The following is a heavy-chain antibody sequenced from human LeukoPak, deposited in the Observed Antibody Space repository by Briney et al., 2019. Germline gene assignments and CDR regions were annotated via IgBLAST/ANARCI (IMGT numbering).Heavy chain of an antibody. V-gene: IGHV5-51*01. CDR2: IFPGDSDT. J-gene: IGHJ4*02. D-gene: IGHD2-15*01. Sequence: GESLKISCKGSGYSFTSYWIGWVRQMPGKGLEWMGIIFPGDSDTRYSPYFQGQVTISADKSISTAYLQWSSLRASDSAMYYCARGDCSAKTCYLIDYWGQGTLVTVPS. CDR3: ARGDCSAKTCYLIDY. CDR1: GYSFTSYW.